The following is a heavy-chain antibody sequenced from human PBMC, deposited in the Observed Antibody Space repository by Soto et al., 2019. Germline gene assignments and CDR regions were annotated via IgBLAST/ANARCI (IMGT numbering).Heavy chain of an antibody. J-gene: IGHJ6*02. V-gene: IGHV3-30*18. Sequence: LRLSCAASGFTFSSYGMHWVRQAPGKGLEWVAVISYDGSNKYYADSVKGRFTISRDNSKNTLYLQMNSLRAEDTAVYYCAKDRGRSWYYYYYGMDVWGQGTTVTVSS. D-gene: IGHD6-13*01. CDR1: GFTFSSYG. CDR2: ISYDGSNK. CDR3: AKDRGRSWYYYYYGMDV.